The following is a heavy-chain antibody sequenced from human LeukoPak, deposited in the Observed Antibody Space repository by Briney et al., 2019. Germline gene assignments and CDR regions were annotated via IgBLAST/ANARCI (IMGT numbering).Heavy chain of an antibody. V-gene: IGHV3-21*01. D-gene: IGHD2-2*01. J-gene: IGHJ4*02. CDR2: ISSSSSYI. Sequence: GALRLSRAASGFTFSSYSMNWVRQAPGKGLEWVSSISSSSSYIYYADSVKGRFTISRDNAKNSLYLQMNSLRAEDTAVYYCASPREYQLLYFGYWGQGTLVTVSS. CDR1: GFTFSSYS. CDR3: ASPREYQLLYFGY.